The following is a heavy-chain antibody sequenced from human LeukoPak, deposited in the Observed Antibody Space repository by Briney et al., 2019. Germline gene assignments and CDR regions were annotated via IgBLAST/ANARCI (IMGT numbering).Heavy chain of an antibody. D-gene: IGHD3-16*01. CDR1: GFTFSSYA. Sequence: GGSLRLSCAASGFTFSSYAMSWVRQAPGKGLEWVSAISGSGGSTYYADSVKGRFTISRDNSKNTLYLQMNSLRAEDTAVYYCAKAKGGLDQYNWFDPWGPGTLVTVSS. CDR3: AKAKGGLDQYNWFDP. CDR2: ISGSGGST. V-gene: IGHV3-23*01. J-gene: IGHJ5*02.